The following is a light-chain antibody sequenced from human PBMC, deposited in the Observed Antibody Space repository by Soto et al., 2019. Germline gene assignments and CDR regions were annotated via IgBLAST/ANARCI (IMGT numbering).Light chain of an antibody. J-gene: IGKJ1*01. V-gene: IGKV4-1*01. CDR2: WAA. CDR3: QRYYDTPWT. CDR1: QSVLYSSNNRNY. Sequence: DIMMTQSPDSLSVSLGERATINCKSSQSVLYSSNNRNYLAWYQQKPRQPPKLLIYWAATRDSGVPSRFSGSGSGTDFTLTISTLQAEDMAVYYCQRYYDTPWTFGQGTKVDIK.